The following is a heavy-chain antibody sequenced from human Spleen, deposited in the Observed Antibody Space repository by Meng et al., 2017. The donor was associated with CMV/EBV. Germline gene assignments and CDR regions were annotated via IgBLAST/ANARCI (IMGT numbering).Heavy chain of an antibody. D-gene: IGHD3-10*01. CDR3: ARVSGSPYYFDY. J-gene: IGHJ4*02. CDR2: ISSNGGST. CDR1: GFTFSSYA. V-gene: IGHV3-64*02. Sequence: CAASGFTFSSYAMHWGRQAPGKGLEYVSAISSNGGSTYYADSVKGRFTISRDNSKNTLYLQMGSLRAEDMAVYYCARVSGSPYYFDYWGQGTLVTVSS.